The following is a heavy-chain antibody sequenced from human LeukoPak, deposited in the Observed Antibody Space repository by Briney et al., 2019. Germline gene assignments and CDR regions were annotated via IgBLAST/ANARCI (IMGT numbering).Heavy chain of an antibody. CDR1: GFTFSSYW. V-gene: IGHV3-7*01. J-gene: IGHJ6*03. D-gene: IGHD3-3*01. CDR3: ARVSLAAYDFWSGYYNYYYYYYMDV. Sequence: GGSLRLSCAASGFTFSSYWMSWVRQAPGKGLEWVANIKQDGSEKYYVDSVKGRFTISRENAKNSLYLQMNSLRAEDTAVYYCARVSLAAYDFWSGYYNYYYYYYMDVWGKGTTVTVSS. CDR2: IKQDGSEK.